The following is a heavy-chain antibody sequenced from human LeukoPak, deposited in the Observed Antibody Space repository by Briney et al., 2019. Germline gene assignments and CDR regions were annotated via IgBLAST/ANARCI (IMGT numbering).Heavy chain of an antibody. J-gene: IGHJ4*02. V-gene: IGHV3-49*04. D-gene: IGHD2-2*01. CDR3: TREYAQGGFDY. CDR2: IRSKAYGGTT. CDR1: GFTFGDYA. Sequence: PGGSLRLSCTASGFTFGDYAMSWVRQAPGKGLEWVGFIRSKAYGGTTEYAASVKGRFTISRDDSKSIACLQMNSLKTEDTAVYYCTREYAQGGFDYWGQGTLVTVSS.